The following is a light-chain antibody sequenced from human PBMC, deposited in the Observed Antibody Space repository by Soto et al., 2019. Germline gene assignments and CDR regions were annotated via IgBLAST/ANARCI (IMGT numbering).Light chain of an antibody. CDR1: TGPVTPSQY. CDR2: ETN. CDR3: LVFYDNIGF. Sequence: QAVVTQEASLTVSPGGTVTLTCGSTTGPVTPSQYPYWFQQKPGQAPRTLIFETNKKHSWTPARFSASLLGGQFALTLSGAQPEDEAYYYCLVFYDNIGFFGGGTQLTVL. V-gene: IGLV7-46*01. J-gene: IGLJ2*01.